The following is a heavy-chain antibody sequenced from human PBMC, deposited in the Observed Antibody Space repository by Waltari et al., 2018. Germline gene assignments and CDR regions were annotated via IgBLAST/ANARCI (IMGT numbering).Heavy chain of an antibody. CDR1: GYTLTELS. Sequence: QVQLVQSGAEVKKPGASVKVSCKVSGYTLTELSMHWVRQAPGKGLEWMGGCEPEEGETIYAQKFQGRVTMTEDTSTDTAYMELSSLRSEDTAVYYCATPYYYDSWGWFDPWGQGTLVTVSS. J-gene: IGHJ5*02. V-gene: IGHV1-24*01. CDR2: CEPEEGET. D-gene: IGHD3-22*01. CDR3: ATPYYYDSWGWFDP.